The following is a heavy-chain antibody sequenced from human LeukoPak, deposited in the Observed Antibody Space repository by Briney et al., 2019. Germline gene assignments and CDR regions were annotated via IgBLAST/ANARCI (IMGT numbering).Heavy chain of an antibody. CDR3: TRTPDFWSGYSD. V-gene: IGHV3-73*01. CDR2: IRSRANNYAT. J-gene: IGHJ4*02. D-gene: IGHD3-3*01. Sequence: GGSLRLSCAASGFTFSDSNMHWVRQASGKGLEWVGRIRSRANNYATAYGASVTGRFTISRDDSKDTAYLQMNSLKTEDTAVFYCTRTPDFWSGYSDWGQGTLVTVSS. CDR1: GFTFSDSN.